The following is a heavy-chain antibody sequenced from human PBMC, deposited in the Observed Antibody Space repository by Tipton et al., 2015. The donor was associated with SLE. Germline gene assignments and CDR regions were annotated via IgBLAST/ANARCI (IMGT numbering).Heavy chain of an antibody. CDR2: VNSIGSST. D-gene: IGHD1-26*01. V-gene: IGHV3-64D*08. Sequence: SGFSFSSYGMHWVRQAPGKGLDYVSGVNSIGSSTYYADSVKGRFTISRDNSKNTLYLQMSSLTAEDTAVYYCVRGSNGGFAYWGQGTLVTVSS. CDR3: VRGSNGGFAY. CDR1: GFSFSSYG. J-gene: IGHJ4*02.